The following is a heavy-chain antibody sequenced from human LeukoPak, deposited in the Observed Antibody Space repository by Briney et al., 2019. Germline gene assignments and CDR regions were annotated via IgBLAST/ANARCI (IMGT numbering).Heavy chain of an antibody. CDR1: GGSFSGYY. J-gene: IGHJ4*02. Sequence: SETLYLTCAVYGGSFSGYYWSWIRQPPGKGLEWIGEINQSGTTNYNPSLKSRVTISVDTSKNQFSLNLNSLTAADTAVYSCARGRWSGTTSTPFDYWGQGTLVTVSS. CDR2: INQSGTT. CDR3: ARGRWSGTTSTPFDY. D-gene: IGHD1-7*01. V-gene: IGHV4-34*01.